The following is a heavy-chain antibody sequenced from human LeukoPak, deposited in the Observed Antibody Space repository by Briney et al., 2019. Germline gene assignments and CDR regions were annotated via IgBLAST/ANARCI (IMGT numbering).Heavy chain of an antibody. CDR2: ISAYNGNT. D-gene: IGHD5-18*01. V-gene: IGHV1-18*01. Sequence: GASVKVSCKASGYTFTSYGISWVRQAPGQGLEWMGWISAYNGNTNYAQKLQGRVTMTTDTSTSTAYMELRSLRSDDTAVYYCARARSSLPPLLTAMVVKYYYYYYYMDVWGKGTTVTVSS. CDR3: ARARSSLPPLLTAMVVKYYYYYYYMDV. CDR1: GYTFTSYG. J-gene: IGHJ6*03.